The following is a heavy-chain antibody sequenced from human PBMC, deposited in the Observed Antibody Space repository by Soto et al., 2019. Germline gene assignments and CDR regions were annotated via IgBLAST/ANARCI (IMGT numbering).Heavy chain of an antibody. V-gene: IGHV2-5*02. Sequence: QITLKESGPTLVKPTQTLTLTCTFSGFSLSTDGVGVGWIRQPPGKALEWLGLIYWDDDKRYSPSLKSRLTITKDTSNNQVFLTMTNMDPVDTATYFCAHRRSDGWYDFDYWGQGTLDTVSS. CDR2: IYWDDDK. J-gene: IGHJ4*02. D-gene: IGHD6-19*01. CDR3: AHRRSDGWYDFDY. CDR1: GFSLSTDGVG.